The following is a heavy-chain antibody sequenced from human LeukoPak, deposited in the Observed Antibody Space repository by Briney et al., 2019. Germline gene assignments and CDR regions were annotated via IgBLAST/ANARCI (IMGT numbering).Heavy chain of an antibody. CDR1: GGSISSYY. D-gene: IGHD6-19*01. CDR2: IYTSGST. Sequence: PSETLSLTCTVSGGSISSYYWSWIRQPAGKGLEWIGRIYTSGSTNYNPSLKSRVTISVDTSKTQFSLKLTSVNAGDTAVYYCAXCSXSIGCYWYFDLWGRGTLVTVSS. J-gene: IGHJ2*01. V-gene: IGHV4-4*07. CDR3: AXCSXSIGCYWYFDL.